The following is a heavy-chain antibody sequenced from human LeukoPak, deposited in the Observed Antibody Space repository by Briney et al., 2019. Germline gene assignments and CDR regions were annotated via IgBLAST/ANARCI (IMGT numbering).Heavy chain of an antibody. V-gene: IGHV4-59*01. J-gene: IGHJ3*02. D-gene: IGHD3-22*01. CDR2: IYYSGST. CDR3: AREIRLDYYDSSGYYYRDAFDI. CDR1: GGSISSYY. Sequence: KPSETLSLTCTVSGGSISSYYWSWIRQPPGKGLEWIGYIYYSGSTNYNPSLKSRVTISVDTSKNQFSLKLSSVTAADTAVYYCAREIRLDYYDSSGYYYRDAFDIWDQGTMVTVSS.